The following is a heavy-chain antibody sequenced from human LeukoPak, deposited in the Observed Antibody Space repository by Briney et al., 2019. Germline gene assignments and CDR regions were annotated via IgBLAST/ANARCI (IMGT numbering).Heavy chain of an antibody. V-gene: IGHV4-61*02. CDR2: IYTSGST. CDR1: GGSISSGSYY. Sequence: SETLSLTCTVSGGSISSGSYYWSWIRQPAGKGLEWIGRIYTSGSTNYNPSLKSRVTISVDTSKNQFSLKLSSVTAADTAVYYCARAMNYYDSSGPPDYWGQGTLVTVSS. CDR3: ARAMNYYDSSGPPDY. D-gene: IGHD3-22*01. J-gene: IGHJ4*02.